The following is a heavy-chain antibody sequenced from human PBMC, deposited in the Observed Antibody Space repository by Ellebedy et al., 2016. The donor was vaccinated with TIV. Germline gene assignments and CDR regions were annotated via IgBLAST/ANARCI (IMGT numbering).Heavy chain of an antibody. Sequence: AASVKVSCKASGYTFTGYFIHWVRQAPGQGLEWMGWINPNSGGTNYAQKFQGWVTMTRDTSISTAYMELSRLRSDDTAVYYCATDGAVTTVFDYWGQGTLVTVSS. CDR1: GYTFTGYF. V-gene: IGHV1-2*04. J-gene: IGHJ4*02. CDR3: ATDGAVTTVFDY. CDR2: INPNSGGT. D-gene: IGHD4-17*01.